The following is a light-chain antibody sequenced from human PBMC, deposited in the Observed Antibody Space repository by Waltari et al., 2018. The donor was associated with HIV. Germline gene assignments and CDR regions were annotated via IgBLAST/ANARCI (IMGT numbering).Light chain of an antibody. CDR1: KDISSY. V-gene: IGKV1-33*01. Sequence: IQCSHYPSPLSASIRDRVGITCQASKDISSYLNWYQQKAGKAPKLLIYDASNLDTGVPSRLSGTGSGTDFIFTISSLQPEDIATYDCQQYDKLITFGQGTRREIK. J-gene: IGKJ5*01. CDR3: QQYDKLIT. CDR2: DAS.